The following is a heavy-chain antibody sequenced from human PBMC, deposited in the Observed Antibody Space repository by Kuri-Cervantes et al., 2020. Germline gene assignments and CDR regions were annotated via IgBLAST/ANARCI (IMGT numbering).Heavy chain of an antibody. J-gene: IGHJ5*02. D-gene: IGHD1-14*01. Sequence: GESLKISCAASGFSFSVYWMHWVRQVPGKGLVWVSRINEDGSVTNYADSVKGRFTMSRDNAKNTVSLQMNSLRAEDTAIYYCVRNRVHGESVWFDPWGQGTPVTVSS. CDR3: VRNRVHGESVWFDP. V-gene: IGHV3-74*01. CDR2: INEDGSVT. CDR1: GFSFSVYW.